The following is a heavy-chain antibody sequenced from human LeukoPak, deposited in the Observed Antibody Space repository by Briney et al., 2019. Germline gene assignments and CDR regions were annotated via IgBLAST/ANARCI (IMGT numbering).Heavy chain of an antibody. J-gene: IGHJ4*02. CDR1: GFTFSSYS. CDR2: ISSSSSYI. Sequence: GGSLRLSCAASGFTFSSYSMNWVRQAPGKGLEWVSSISSSSSYIYYADSVKGRFTISRDNAKNSLYLQMNSLRAEDTAVYYCARGSDDYGDYEGGSNDYWGRGTLVTVSS. D-gene: IGHD4-17*01. CDR3: ARGSDDYGDYEGGSNDY. V-gene: IGHV3-21*01.